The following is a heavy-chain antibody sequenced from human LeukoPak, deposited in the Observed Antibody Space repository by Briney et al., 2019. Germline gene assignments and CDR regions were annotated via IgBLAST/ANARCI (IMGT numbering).Heavy chain of an antibody. CDR2: ISGSGGST. CDR3: AKELARYYGSGSPVFDI. D-gene: IGHD3-10*01. J-gene: IGHJ3*02. CDR1: GFTFSSYA. Sequence: PGGSLRLSFAASGFTFSSYAMSWVRQAPGKGLEWVSAISGSGGSTYYADSVKGRFTISRDNSKNTLYLQMNSLRAEDTAVYYCAKELARYYGSGSPVFDIWGQGTMVTVSS. V-gene: IGHV3-23*01.